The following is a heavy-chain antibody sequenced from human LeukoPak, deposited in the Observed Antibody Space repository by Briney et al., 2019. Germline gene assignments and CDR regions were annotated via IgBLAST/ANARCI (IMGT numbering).Heavy chain of an antibody. CDR3: ASDLGGVLFAD. CDR1: GFTFSSYA. CDR2: ISYDGSNK. J-gene: IGHJ4*02. Sequence: PGGSLRLSCAASGFTFSSYAMHWVRQAPGKGLEWVAVISYDGSNKYYADSVKGRFTISRDNSKNTLYLQMNSLRAEDTAVYYCASDLGGVLFADGGQGSPVTVSS. V-gene: IGHV3-30-3*01.